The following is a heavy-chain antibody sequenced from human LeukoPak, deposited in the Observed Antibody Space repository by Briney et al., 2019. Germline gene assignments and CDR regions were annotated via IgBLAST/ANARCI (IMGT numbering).Heavy chain of an antibody. CDR1: GYTFTGYY. CDR3: AMTRTAHQWLARGYYFDY. J-gene: IGHJ4*02. Sequence: ASVKVSCKASGYTFTGYYMHWVRQAPGQGLEWMGWINPNSGGTNYAQKFQGWVTMTRDTSISTAYMELSGLRSDDTAVYYCAMTRTAHQWLARGYYFDYWGQGTLVTVSS. CDR2: INPNSGGT. D-gene: IGHD6-19*01. V-gene: IGHV1-2*04.